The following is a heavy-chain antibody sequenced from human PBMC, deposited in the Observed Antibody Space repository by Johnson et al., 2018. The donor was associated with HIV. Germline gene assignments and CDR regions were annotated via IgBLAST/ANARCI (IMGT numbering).Heavy chain of an antibody. D-gene: IGHD1-26*01. J-gene: IGHJ3*01. CDR1: GFICDDYA. Sequence: VQLVESGGGVVQPGRSLRLTCAASGFICDDYAMYWVRQAPGKGLEWVSGISWTSGIIGYADAVKGRFTISRDNAKNSLYLQMNSLRAEDTALYYCAKDLTWEMQDAFDLWGQGTMVTVSS. CDR2: ISWTSGII. CDR3: AKDLTWEMQDAFDL. V-gene: IGHV3-9*01.